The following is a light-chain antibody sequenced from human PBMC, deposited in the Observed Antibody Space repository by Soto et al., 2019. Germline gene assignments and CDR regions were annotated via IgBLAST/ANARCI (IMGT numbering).Light chain of an antibody. V-gene: IGKV1-5*03. CDR1: QSIEDL. CDR2: RAS. J-gene: IGKJ1*01. CDR3: QQYRSYST. Sequence: DIQMTQSPATLSASVGDRVTITCRASQSIEDLLAWYQQKPGIAPKLLVYRASTLESGVPSRFSGSGSGTEFTLTINRLQPDDFATYFCQQYRSYSTFGQGTKVEI.